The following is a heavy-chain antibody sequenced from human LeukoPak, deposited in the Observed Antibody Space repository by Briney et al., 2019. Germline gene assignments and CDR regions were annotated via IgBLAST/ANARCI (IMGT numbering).Heavy chain of an antibody. V-gene: IGHV1-8*01. J-gene: IGHJ5*02. D-gene: IGHD1-7*01. CDR3: ARGPPPYNWNYEGSWFDP. CDR1: GYTFTSYD. CDR2: MNPNSGNT. Sequence: ASVKVSCKASGYTFTSYDINWVRQATGQGLEWMGWMNPNSGNTGCAQKFQGRVTMTRNTSISTAYMELSSLRSEDTAVYYCARGPPPYNWNYEGSWFDPWGQGTLVTVSS.